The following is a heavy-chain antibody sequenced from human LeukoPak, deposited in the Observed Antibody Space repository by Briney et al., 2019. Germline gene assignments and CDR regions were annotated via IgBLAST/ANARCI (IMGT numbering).Heavy chain of an antibody. V-gene: IGHV3-23*01. CDR1: GFTFSNYA. CDR3: AREKESSGYFDH. CDR2: ISGSGGST. D-gene: IGHD3-22*01. J-gene: IGHJ4*02. Sequence: PGGSLRLSCAASGFTFSNYAMSWVRQAPGKGLGWVSAISGSGGSTYYADSVKGRFTTSRDNSKNTLYLQTNSLSAEDTGVYYCAREKESSGYFDHWGQGTLVTVSS.